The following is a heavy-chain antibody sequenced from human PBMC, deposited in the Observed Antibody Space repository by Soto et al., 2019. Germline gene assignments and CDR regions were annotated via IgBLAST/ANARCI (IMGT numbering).Heavy chain of an antibody. V-gene: IGHV3-30*18. D-gene: IGHD2-2*02. CDR2: ISYDGSNK. CDR3: AKGWEYCSSTSCYIRSKIVDV. J-gene: IGHJ6*04. CDR1: GFTFSSYG. Sequence: GGSLRLSCAASGFTFSSYGMHWVRQAPGKGLEWVAIISYDGSNKYYADSVKGRFTISRDNSKNTLYLQMNSLRAEDTAVYYCAKGWEYCSSTSCYIRSKIVDVWGKGTTVTVSP.